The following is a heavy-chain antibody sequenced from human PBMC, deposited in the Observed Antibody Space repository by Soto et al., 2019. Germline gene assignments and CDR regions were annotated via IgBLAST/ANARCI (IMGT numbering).Heavy chain of an antibody. CDR2: IRSKANSYAT. Sequence: EVQLVESGGGLVQLGGSLKLSCAASGFTFSGSAMHWVRQASGKGLEWVGRIRSKANSYATAYAASVKGRFTISRDDSKNTAYLQMNSLRTEDTAVYYCTSAMVRGGSFDYWGQGTLVTVSS. V-gene: IGHV3-73*02. D-gene: IGHD3-10*01. CDR3: TSAMVRGGSFDY. CDR1: GFTFSGSA. J-gene: IGHJ4*02.